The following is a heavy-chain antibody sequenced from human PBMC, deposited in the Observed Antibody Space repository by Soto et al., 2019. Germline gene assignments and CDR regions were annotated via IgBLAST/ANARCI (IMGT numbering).Heavy chain of an antibody. D-gene: IGHD1-26*01. CDR1: GGSVSSGTYY. J-gene: IGHJ4*02. CDR2: IYYSGST. Sequence: SETLSLTCTVSGGSVSSGTYYWSWIRQPPGQGLEWIAYIYYSGSTTYNPSLKSRVTMSIDTSKNQFSLKLNSVTAADTAVYYCARSVVGAQSQTDHWGQGTLVTVSS. V-gene: IGHV4-61*01. CDR3: ARSVVGAQSQTDH.